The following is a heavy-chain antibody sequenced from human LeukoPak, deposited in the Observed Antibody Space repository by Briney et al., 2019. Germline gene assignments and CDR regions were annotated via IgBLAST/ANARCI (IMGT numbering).Heavy chain of an antibody. CDR1: GGSISSRY. CDR3: ARGDQFCPH. CDR2: VYSSGST. D-gene: IGHD3-3*01. J-gene: IGHJ4*02. Sequence: SGTLSLTCSVSGGSISSRYWSWIRQPPGKGLEWVGYVYSSGSTNYNPSLKSRVTISVDTSKNHFSLKLQSVTAADTAVYYCARGDQFCPHWGQGILVTVSS. V-gene: IGHV4-59*11.